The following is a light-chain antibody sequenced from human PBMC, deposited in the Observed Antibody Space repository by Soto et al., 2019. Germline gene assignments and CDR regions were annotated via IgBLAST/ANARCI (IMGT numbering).Light chain of an antibody. CDR3: QQYGTSPLT. Sequence: EVVLTQSPGTLSLSPGERGTLSCRASQSVSSNYLAWYLQKPGQAPRLLIYDASSRATDIPDRFSGSGSGADFTLTISRLEPEDFAVYYCQQYGTSPLTFGGGTKVEIK. J-gene: IGKJ4*01. CDR2: DAS. CDR1: QSVSSNY. V-gene: IGKV3-20*01.